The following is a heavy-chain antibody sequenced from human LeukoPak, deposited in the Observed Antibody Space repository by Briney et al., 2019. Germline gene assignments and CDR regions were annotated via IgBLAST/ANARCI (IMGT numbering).Heavy chain of an antibody. CDR1: GFTFSSYE. D-gene: IGHD2-8*02. CDR3: ARDYLGGGTDFFDI. V-gene: IGHV3-48*03. CDR2: IGGSGSPI. Sequence: GGSLTLSCAASGFTFSSYEMNWVRQAPGEGLQWVSYIGGSGSPIYYADSVKGRFTISRDNAKNSLYLQMNRLRGEDTAVYYCARDYLGGGTDFFDIWGQGTMVTVSS. J-gene: IGHJ3*02.